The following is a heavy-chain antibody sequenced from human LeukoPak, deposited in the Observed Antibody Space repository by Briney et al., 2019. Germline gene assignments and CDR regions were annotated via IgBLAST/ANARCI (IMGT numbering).Heavy chain of an antibody. Sequence: TGGSLRLSCAASGFSFSDFYMSWVRQAPGKGLEWVASVYKDGSEKNCADSVKGRFTISRDNTQNSLYLQMNSLRAEDTAVYYCARTRASLAFWGQGTLVTVSS. CDR3: ARTRASLAF. D-gene: IGHD3-10*01. CDR2: VYKDGSEK. CDR1: GFSFSDFY. J-gene: IGHJ4*02. V-gene: IGHV3-7*03.